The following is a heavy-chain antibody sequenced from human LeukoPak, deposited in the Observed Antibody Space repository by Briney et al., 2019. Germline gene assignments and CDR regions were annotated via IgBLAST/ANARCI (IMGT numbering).Heavy chain of an antibody. Sequence: GGSLRLSCAASGFTVSSIYMTWVRQAPGKGLEWVSVIYSGGSTYYADSVKGRFTISRDDSKNTLYLQMNSLKTEDTAVYYCTTDEVLTSGWVDYWGQGTLVTVSS. CDR1: GFTVSSIY. CDR3: TTDEVLTSGWVDY. V-gene: IGHV3-66*01. D-gene: IGHD6-19*01. CDR2: IYSGGST. J-gene: IGHJ4*02.